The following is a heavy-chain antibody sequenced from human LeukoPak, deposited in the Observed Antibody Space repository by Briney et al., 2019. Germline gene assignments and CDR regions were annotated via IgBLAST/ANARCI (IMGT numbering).Heavy chain of an antibody. V-gene: IGHV4-34*01. CDR2: IYHSGST. D-gene: IGHD3-22*01. Sequence: SETLSLTCAVYGGSFSGYYWSWLRQPPGKGLEWIGEIYHSGSTNYNPSLKSRVTISVETSKNQFSLKLTSVTAADTAVYYCARGRNYYYDSSGYYYWFDPWGQGTLVTVSS. J-gene: IGHJ5*02. CDR3: ARGRNYYYDSSGYYYWFDP. CDR1: GGSFSGYY.